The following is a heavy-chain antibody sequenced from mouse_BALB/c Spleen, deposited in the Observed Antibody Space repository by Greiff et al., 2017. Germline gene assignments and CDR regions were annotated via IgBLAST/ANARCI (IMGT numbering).Heavy chain of an antibody. J-gene: IGHJ4*01. V-gene: IGHV14-3*02. CDR1: GFNIKDTY. CDR3: ARQLGLHYAMDY. Sequence: QLQQSGAELVKPGASVKLSCTASGFNIKDTYMHWVKQRPEQGLEWIGRIDPANGNTKYDPKFQGKATITADTSSNTAYLQLSSLTSEDTAVYYCARQLGLHYAMDYWGQGTSVTVSS. D-gene: IGHD3-1*01. CDR2: IDPANGNT.